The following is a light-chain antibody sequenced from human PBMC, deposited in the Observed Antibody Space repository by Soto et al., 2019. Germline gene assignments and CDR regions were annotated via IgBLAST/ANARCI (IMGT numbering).Light chain of an antibody. J-gene: IGKJ1*01. V-gene: IGKV3-15*01. Sequence: ETVLTQSPATLSVSPGERVTLSCRASETVSTNLAWYQQRPGQAPRLLIYDVSTGATGIPARFSGRRSGTDFTLTISGLEPEDFAVYYCQQYASSPETFGQGTKVDIK. CDR2: DVS. CDR3: QQYASSPET. CDR1: ETVSTN.